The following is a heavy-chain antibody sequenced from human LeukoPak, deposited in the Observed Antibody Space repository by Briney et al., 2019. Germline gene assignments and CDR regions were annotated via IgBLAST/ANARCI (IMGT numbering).Heavy chain of an antibody. D-gene: IGHD3-3*01. Sequence: GGSLRLSCTTSGFTFGDYAMSWVRQAPGKGLEWVGFIRSKTYGGTTQYAASVKGRFTISRDDSKSIAYLQMNSLRTEDTAVYYCARAPPYDFWSGYYYFDKWGQGTLVTVSS. J-gene: IGHJ4*02. V-gene: IGHV3-49*04. CDR1: GFTFGDYA. CDR3: ARAPPYDFWSGYYYFDK. CDR2: IRSKTYGGTT.